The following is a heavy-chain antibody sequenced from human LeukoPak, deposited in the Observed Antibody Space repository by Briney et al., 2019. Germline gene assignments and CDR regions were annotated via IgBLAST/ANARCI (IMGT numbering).Heavy chain of an antibody. Sequence: GGSLRLSCAASGFTFSNYWLSWIRQSPGKALEWVANMKPDGGETYYIDSVKGRFTISRDNAKNSLYLQMNSLRAEDTAIYYCARDLSGPSVYWGQGTLVTVSS. D-gene: IGHD2-15*01. CDR2: MKPDGGET. V-gene: IGHV3-7*01. CDR1: GFTFSNYW. CDR3: ARDLSGPSVY. J-gene: IGHJ4*02.